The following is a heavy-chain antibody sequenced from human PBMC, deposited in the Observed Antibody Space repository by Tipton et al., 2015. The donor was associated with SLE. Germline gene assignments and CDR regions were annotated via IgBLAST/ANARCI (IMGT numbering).Heavy chain of an antibody. D-gene: IGHD2-15*01. CDR3: AGSSDAFDI. CDR1: GFTFSSYA. CDR2: ISSNGGST. J-gene: IGHJ3*02. Sequence: SLRLSCSASGFTFSSYAMHWVRQAPGKGLEYVSAISSNGGSTYYADSVKGRFTISRDNAKNSLYLQMNSLRAEDTAVYYCAGSSDAFDIWGQGTMVTVSS. V-gene: IGHV3-64*04.